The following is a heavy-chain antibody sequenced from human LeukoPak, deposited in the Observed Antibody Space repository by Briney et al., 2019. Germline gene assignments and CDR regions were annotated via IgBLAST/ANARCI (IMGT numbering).Heavy chain of an antibody. CDR1: GGSISSYY. CDR2: IYYSGST. D-gene: IGHD2-21*02. CDR3: ARGGGGDRKYYFDC. Sequence: PSETLSLTCIVSGGSISSYYWSWIRPPPGKGLEWIGYIYYSGSTNYNPSLKSRVTISVDTSKNQFSLKLSSVTAADTAVYYCARGGGGDRKYYFDCWGQGTLVTVSS. J-gene: IGHJ4*02. V-gene: IGHV4-59*01.